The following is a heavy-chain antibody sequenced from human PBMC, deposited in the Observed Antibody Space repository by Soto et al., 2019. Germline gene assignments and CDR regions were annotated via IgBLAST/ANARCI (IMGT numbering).Heavy chain of an antibody. CDR1: GYTFTSYG. CDR2: ISAHNGTT. Sequence: QVHLVQSGAEVKKPGASVKVSCKASGYTFTSYGITWVRQAPGQGLEWTGWISAHNGTTDYAQKLQGRVIVTRDTSTSTAYMERRGLRSDDTAVYYCARGRYGDYWGQGALVTVCS. V-gene: IGHV1-18*01. D-gene: IGHD1-1*01. CDR3: ARGRYGDY. J-gene: IGHJ4*02.